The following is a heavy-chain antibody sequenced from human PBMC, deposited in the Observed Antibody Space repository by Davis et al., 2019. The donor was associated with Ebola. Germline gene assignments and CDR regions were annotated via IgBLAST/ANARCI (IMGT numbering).Heavy chain of an antibody. CDR1: VITFSSYA. D-gene: IGHD3-22*01. V-gene: IGHV3-20*04. CDR2: INWNGGST. J-gene: IGHJ6*02. CDR3: ARDPYYYDSSGYLYYYYYGMDV. Sequence: GESLKISCTDSVITFSSYAMTWVRQAPGKGLEWVSGINWNGGSTGYADSVKGRFTISRDNAKNSLYLQMNSLRAEDTAVYYCARDPYYYDSSGYLYYYYYGMDVWGQGTTVTVSS.